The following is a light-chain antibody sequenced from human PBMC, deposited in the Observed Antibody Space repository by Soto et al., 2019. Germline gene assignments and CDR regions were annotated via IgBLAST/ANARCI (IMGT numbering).Light chain of an antibody. J-gene: IGKJ2*01. Sequence: IQLTQSPSSLSASVGDRVTVTCRASQAIGNYLDWFQQKPGKATDHLISAASTVRSGVPSRFSGSGSGTEFTLTISGLQPEDFAPYYCLQHTSNPYTFGQGTKLEVK. V-gene: IGKV1-17*01. CDR2: AAS. CDR3: LQHTSNPYT. CDR1: QAIGNY.